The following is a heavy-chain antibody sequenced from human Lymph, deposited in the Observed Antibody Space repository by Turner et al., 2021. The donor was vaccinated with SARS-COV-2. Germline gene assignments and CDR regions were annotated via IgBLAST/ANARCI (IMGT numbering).Heavy chain of an antibody. CDR1: GGTFSSYA. CDR2: IIPMLDIA. D-gene: IGHD1-20*01. Sequence: QVQLVPSGAEGKKPGSSVKVPCKASGGTFSSYAISWVRQAPGQGLEWMGGIIPMLDIANYAQKFQGRVTITADKSTSTAYMELSSLRSEDTAVYYCARDVTGPLGYWGQGTLVTVSS. CDR3: ARDVTGPLGY. V-gene: IGHV1-69*10. J-gene: IGHJ4*02.